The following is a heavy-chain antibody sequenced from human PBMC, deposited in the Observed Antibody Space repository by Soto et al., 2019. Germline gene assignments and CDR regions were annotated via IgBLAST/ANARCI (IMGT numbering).Heavy chain of an antibody. V-gene: IGHV4-59*08. CDR1: GGSISSYY. D-gene: IGHD3-9*01. J-gene: IGHJ6*02. Sequence: SETLSLTCTVSGGSISSYYWSWIRQPPGKGLEWTGYIYYSGSTNYNPSLKSRVTISVDTSKNQFSLKLSSVTAADTAVYYCARQGYYDILTGYREPVGVNYYYYGMDVWGQGTTVTVSS. CDR2: IYYSGST. CDR3: ARQGYYDILTGYREPVGVNYYYYGMDV.